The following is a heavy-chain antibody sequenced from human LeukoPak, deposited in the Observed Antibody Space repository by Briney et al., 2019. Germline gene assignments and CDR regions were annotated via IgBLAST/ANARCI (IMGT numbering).Heavy chain of an antibody. D-gene: IGHD3-22*01. Sequence: GGSLRLSCAASGFTFSDSAMSWVRQAPGEGLECVSGISGGGGSTYYADSVKGRFTISRDNSKNTLYLQMNSLRAEDTAVYYCAKRRGDHYDSSGYRYYYYYMDIWGKGTTVTVSS. J-gene: IGHJ6*03. CDR1: GFTFSDSA. V-gene: IGHV3-23*01. CDR2: ISGGGGST. CDR3: AKRRGDHYDSSGYRYYYYYMDI.